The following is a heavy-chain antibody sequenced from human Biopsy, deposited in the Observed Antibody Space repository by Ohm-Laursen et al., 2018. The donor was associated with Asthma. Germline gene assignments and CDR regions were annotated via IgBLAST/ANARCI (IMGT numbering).Heavy chain of an antibody. CDR3: ARHWDWGSFFDY. Sequence: DTLSLTCTVSGGSMSSSSYYWGWIRQPPGKGLEWMGSISYTGSAYHSPSLKSRLTISIDTSKNHFSLKLSSVTAADTAVYYCARHWDWGSFFDYWGQGTPVTVSS. V-gene: IGHV4-39*01. CDR1: GGSMSSSSYY. J-gene: IGHJ4*02. D-gene: IGHD7-27*01. CDR2: ISYTGSA.